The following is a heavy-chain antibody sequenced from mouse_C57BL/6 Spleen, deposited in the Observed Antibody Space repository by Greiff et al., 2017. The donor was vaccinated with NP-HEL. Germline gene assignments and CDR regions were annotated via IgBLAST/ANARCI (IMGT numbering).Heavy chain of an antibody. J-gene: IGHJ2*01. Sequence: EVKLMESGGGLVKPGGSLKLSCAASGFTFSSYAMSWVRQTPEKRLEWVATISDGGSYTYYPDNVKGRFTISRDNAKNNLYLQMSHLKSEDTAMYYCARDYYSTYYFDYWGQGTTLTVSS. V-gene: IGHV5-4*01. D-gene: IGHD2-5*01. CDR1: GFTFSSYA. CDR3: ARDYYSTYYFDY. CDR2: ISDGGSYT.